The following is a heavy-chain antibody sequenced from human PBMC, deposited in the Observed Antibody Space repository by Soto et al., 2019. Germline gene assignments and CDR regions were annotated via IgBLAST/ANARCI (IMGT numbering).Heavy chain of an antibody. CDR3: ARADAVVVPAAIAFGFDP. D-gene: IGHD2-2*01. J-gene: IGHJ5*02. Sequence: SETLSLTCTVSGGSISSYYWSWIRQPPGKGLEWIGYIYYSGSTNYNPSLKSRVTISVDTSKNQFSLKLSSVTAADTAVYYCARADAVVVPAAIAFGFDPWGQGTLVTVSS. V-gene: IGHV4-59*01. CDR1: GGSISSYY. CDR2: IYYSGST.